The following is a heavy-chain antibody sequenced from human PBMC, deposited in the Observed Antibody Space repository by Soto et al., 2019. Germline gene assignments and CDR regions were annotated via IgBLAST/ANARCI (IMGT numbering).Heavy chain of an antibody. CDR2: INPNSGGT. CDR3: AREDSSSRLSDWFDP. J-gene: IGHJ5*02. Sequence: GASVKVSCKASGYTFTGYYMHWVRQAPGQGLEWMGWINPNSGGTNYAQKFQGRVTMTRDTSISTAYMELSRLRSDDTAVYYCAREDSSSRLSDWFDPWGQGTLVTVSS. D-gene: IGHD6-13*01. CDR1: GYTFTGYY. V-gene: IGHV1-2*02.